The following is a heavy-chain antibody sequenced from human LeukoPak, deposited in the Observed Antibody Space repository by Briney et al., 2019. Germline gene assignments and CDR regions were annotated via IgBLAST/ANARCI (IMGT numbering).Heavy chain of an antibody. V-gene: IGHV1-69*05. CDR1: GGTFSSYA. CDR3: ARGRGFNSGSYSLDY. D-gene: IGHD1-26*01. CDR2: IIPIFGTA. Sequence: ASVTVSCKASGGTFSSYAISWVRQAPGQGLGWMGGIIPIFGTANYAQKFQGRVTITTDESTSTAYMELSSLRSEDTAVYYCARGRGFNSGSYSLDYWGQGTLVTVSS. J-gene: IGHJ4*02.